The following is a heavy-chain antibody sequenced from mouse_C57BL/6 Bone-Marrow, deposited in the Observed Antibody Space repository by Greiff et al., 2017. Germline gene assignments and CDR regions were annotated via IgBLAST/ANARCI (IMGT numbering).Heavy chain of an antibody. V-gene: IGHV1-42*01. CDR1: GYSFTGYY. CDR2: INPSTGGT. D-gene: IGHD2-3*01. Sequence: VQLQQSGPELVKPGASVKISCKASGYSFTGYYMNWVKQSPEKSLEWIGEINPSTGGTTYNQKFKAKATLTVDKSSSTAYMQLKSLTSEDSAVYCCARSGDGYYEACWGQGTLVTVS. J-gene: IGHJ3*01. CDR3: ARSGDGYYEAC.